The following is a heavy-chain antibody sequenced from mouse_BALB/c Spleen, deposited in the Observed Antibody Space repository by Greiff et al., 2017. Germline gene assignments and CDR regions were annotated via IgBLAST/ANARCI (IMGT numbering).Heavy chain of an antibody. J-gene: IGHJ3*01. Sequence: EVQLVESGPSLVKPSQTLSLTCSVTGDSITSGYWNWIRKFPGNKLEYMGYISYSGSTYYNPSLKSRISITRDTSKNQFFLQLNSVTTEDTATYYCARYHGSSSWFAYWGQGTLVTVSA. CDR1: GDSITSGY. V-gene: IGHV3-8*02. CDR3: ARYHGSSSWFAY. D-gene: IGHD1-1*01. CDR2: ISYSGST.